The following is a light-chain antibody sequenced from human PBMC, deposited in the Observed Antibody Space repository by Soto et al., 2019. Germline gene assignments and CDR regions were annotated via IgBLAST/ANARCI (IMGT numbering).Light chain of an antibody. CDR1: QSISSW. V-gene: IGKV1-5*01. J-gene: IGKJ4*01. CDR2: DAS. Sequence: DIQMTQSPSTLSASVGDRVTTTCRASQSISSWLAWYQQKPGKTPKLLIYDASSLESGVPSRFSGSGSGTEFTLTISSLQPDDFATYYCQQYNSYPLTFGGGTKVDIK. CDR3: QQYNSYPLT.